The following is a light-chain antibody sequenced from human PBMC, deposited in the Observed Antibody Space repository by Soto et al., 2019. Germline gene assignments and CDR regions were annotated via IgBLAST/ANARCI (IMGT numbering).Light chain of an antibody. Sequence: EIVLTQSPATQALSPGERATLSCRASQSVSSYLAWYQQKPGQAPRLLIYDASNRATGIPARFSGSGYGTDFTLTISSLEPEDFAVYYCQQRSNWSLTFGGGTKVEI. V-gene: IGKV3-11*01. CDR1: QSVSSY. CDR3: QQRSNWSLT. CDR2: DAS. J-gene: IGKJ4*02.